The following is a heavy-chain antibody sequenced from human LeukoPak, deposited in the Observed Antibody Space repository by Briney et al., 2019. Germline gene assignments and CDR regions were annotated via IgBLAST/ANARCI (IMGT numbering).Heavy chain of an antibody. J-gene: IGHJ6*02. V-gene: IGHV3-64*02. Sequence: PGGSLRLSCAASGFTFSDYAMHWVRQAPGKGLEYVSVISSNGGSTYYADSVKGRFTISRDNSKNTLYLQMNSLRAEDTAVYYCAKDIRTSCYRLGCYYYGMDVWGQGTTVTVSS. CDR3: AKDIRTSCYRLGCYYYGMDV. CDR1: GFTFSDYA. D-gene: IGHD2-2*02. CDR2: ISSNGGST.